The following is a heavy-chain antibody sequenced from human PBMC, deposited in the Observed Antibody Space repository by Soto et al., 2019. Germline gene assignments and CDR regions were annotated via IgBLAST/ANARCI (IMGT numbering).Heavy chain of an antibody. CDR1: DGFISISNY. Sequence: SDTLSLTCAVSDGFISISNYWSWVRQPPGKGLEWIGQVYHNGGPSYNPSLRSRVTMSIDKSKNQFSLKLSAVTVADTALYFCAGGGSIVVATRRLMDVWGKGTTVTVSS. CDR3: AGGGSIVVATRRLMDV. J-gene: IGHJ6*03. V-gene: IGHV4-4*02. D-gene: IGHD3-22*01. CDR2: VYHNGGP.